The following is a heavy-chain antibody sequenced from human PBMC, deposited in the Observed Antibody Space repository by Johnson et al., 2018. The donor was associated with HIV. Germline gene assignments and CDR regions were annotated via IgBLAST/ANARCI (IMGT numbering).Heavy chain of an antibody. V-gene: IGHV3-15*01. Sequence: VQVVESGGGLVKPGGSLRLSCAASGFTFSNAWMSWVRQAPGKGLEWVGRITSKTDGGTTDYAAPVKGRFTISRDDSKNTLSLQMNSLQTEDTAVYYCMTMATTHEGYAFDIWGQGTMVTVSS. J-gene: IGHJ3*02. CDR2: ITSKTDGGTT. CDR1: GFTFSNAW. D-gene: IGHD5-24*01. CDR3: MTMATTHEGYAFDI.